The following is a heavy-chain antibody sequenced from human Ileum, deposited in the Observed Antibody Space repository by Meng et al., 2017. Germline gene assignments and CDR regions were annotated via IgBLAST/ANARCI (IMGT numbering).Heavy chain of an antibody. CDR3: VSERRRSYFFDY. CDR2: IFYTGAT. J-gene: IGHJ4*02. V-gene: IGHV4-30-4*01. CDR1: GGSITSGDYY. Sequence: QLQLQESGPGLVKPSQTLSFNCTVSGGSITSGDYYWSWIRQPPGKGLEWIGYIFYTGATYSNPSLKSRVTVSLDTSKSQFSLKLSSVTAADTAIYYCVSERRRSYFFDYWGQGTLVTVSS.